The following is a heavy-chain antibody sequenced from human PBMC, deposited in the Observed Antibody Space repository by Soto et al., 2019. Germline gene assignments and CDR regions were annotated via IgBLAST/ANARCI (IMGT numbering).Heavy chain of an antibody. Sequence: PGGSLRLSCAASGFTFSSYAMHWVRQAPGKGLEWVAVISYDGSNKYYADYVKGRFTISRDNSKNTQYLQKNNLRAEDTAVYYCARDSLAARLAFDIWGQGTMVTVSS. V-gene: IGHV3-30-3*01. D-gene: IGHD6-6*01. CDR2: ISYDGSNK. CDR3: ARDSLAARLAFDI. J-gene: IGHJ3*02. CDR1: GFTFSSYA.